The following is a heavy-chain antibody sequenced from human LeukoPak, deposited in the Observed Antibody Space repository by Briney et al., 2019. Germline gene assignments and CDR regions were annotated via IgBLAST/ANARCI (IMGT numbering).Heavy chain of an antibody. D-gene: IGHD3-22*01. J-gene: IGHJ4*02. CDR2: ISGSGGST. Sequence: PGGSLRLSCAASGFTFSSYAIVWVRQAPGKGLEWVSAISGSGGSTYYADSVKGRFTISRDNSKNTLYLQMNSLRAEDTAVYYWAKDSSVIEADYDTKPDYWGQGTLVTVSS. CDR1: GFTFSSYA. V-gene: IGHV3-23*01. CDR3: AKDSSVIEADYDTKPDY.